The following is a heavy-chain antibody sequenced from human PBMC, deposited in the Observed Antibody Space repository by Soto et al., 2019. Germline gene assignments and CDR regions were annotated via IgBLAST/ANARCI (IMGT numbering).Heavy chain of an antibody. J-gene: IGHJ5*02. CDR1: GASIITTSYY. CDR2: IYYSGST. Sequence: PSETLSLTCTVSGASIITTSYYWGWIRQHPGKGLEWIGSIYYSGSTYYNPSLKSRVTISVDTSKNQFSLKLSSVTAADTARYYCARMYSSGSGWFHPWGQGTLVTVSS. CDR3: ARMYSSGSGWFHP. V-gene: IGHV4-39*07. D-gene: IGHD6-19*01.